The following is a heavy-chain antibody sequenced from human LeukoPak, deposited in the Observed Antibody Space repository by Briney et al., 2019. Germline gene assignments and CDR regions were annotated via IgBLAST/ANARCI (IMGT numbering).Heavy chain of an antibody. CDR1: GFTVSGNY. V-gene: IGHV3-7*01. D-gene: IGHD2-2*01. Sequence: GGSLRLSCAASGFTVSGNYMSWVRQAPRKGLEGVTNIKKEGSEKHYVDSVKGRFTISRDNAKNSLYLQMNSLRAEDTAVYYCARDAVLGYCSSTSCKLSGYYFDYWGQGTLVTVSS. J-gene: IGHJ4*02. CDR3: ARDAVLGYCSSTSCKLSGYYFDY. CDR2: IKKEGSEK.